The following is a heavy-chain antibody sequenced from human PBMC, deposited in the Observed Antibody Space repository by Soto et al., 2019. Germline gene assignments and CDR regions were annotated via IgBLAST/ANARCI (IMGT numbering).Heavy chain of an antibody. V-gene: IGHV3-49*03. CDR3: TSRYFDWLSRDY. CDR2: IRSKAYGGTT. D-gene: IGHD3-9*01. Sequence: GGSLRLSCTASGFTFGDYAMSWFRQAPGKGLEWVGFIRSKAYGGTTEYAASVKGRFTISRDDSKSIAYLQMNSLKTEDTAVYYCTSRYFDWLSRDYWGQGTLVTVSS. CDR1: GFTFGDYA. J-gene: IGHJ4*02.